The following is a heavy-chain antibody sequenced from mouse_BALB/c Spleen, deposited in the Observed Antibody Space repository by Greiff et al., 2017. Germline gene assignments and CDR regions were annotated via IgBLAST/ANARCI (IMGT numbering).Heavy chain of an antibody. J-gene: IGHJ3*01. CDR1: GFAFSSYD. Sequence: EVHLVESGGGLVKPGGSLKLSCAASGFAFSSYDMSWVRQTPEKRLEWVAYISSGGGSTYYPDTVKGRFTISRDNAKNTLYLQMSSLKSEDTAMYYCAKDYAFAYWGQGTLVTVSA. D-gene: IGHD2-4*01. CDR2: ISSGGGST. CDR3: AKDYAFAY. V-gene: IGHV5-12-1*01.